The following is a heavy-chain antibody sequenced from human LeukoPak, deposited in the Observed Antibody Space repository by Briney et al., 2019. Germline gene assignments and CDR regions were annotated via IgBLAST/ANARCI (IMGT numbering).Heavy chain of an antibody. V-gene: IGHV3-23*01. CDR1: GFTFNTYA. D-gene: IGHD6-6*01. CDR2: ISDSGGNT. CDR3: ARHRSSWLTDY. Sequence: AGGSLRLSCAASGFTFNTYAMSWVRQAPWERLQWVSGISDSGGNTYYADSVRGRFTISRDNSKNTLYLQMNSLRAEDTAVYYCARHRSSWLTDYWGQGTLVTVSS. J-gene: IGHJ4*02.